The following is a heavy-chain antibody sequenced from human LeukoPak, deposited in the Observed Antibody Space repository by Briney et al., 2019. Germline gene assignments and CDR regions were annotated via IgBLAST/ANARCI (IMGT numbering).Heavy chain of an antibody. V-gene: IGHV1-2*02. D-gene: IGHD5-12*01. CDR2: IRPNSGGT. J-gene: IGHJ4*02. Sequence: ASVKVSCKASGYTFGAYYMYWVRQAPGQGLEWMGWIRPNSGGTNYTQKFQGRVTMTTDTSTSTAYMELRSLRSDDTAVYYCARTSHYVDIAATIPYGIYYFDYWGQGTLVTVSS. CDR1: GYTFGAYY. CDR3: ARTSHYVDIAATIPYGIYYFDY.